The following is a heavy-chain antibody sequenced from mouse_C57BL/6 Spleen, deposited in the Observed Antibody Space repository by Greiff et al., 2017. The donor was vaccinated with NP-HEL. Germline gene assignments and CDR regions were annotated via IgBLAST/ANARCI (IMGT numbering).Heavy chain of an antibody. J-gene: IGHJ4*01. V-gene: IGHV5-4*03. D-gene: IGHD1-1*01. CDR2: ISDGGSYT. Sequence: EVKLMESGGGLVKPGGSLKLSCAASGFSFSSYAMSWVRPTPENRLEWVATISDGGSYTYYPDNVKGRFTISKDNAKNNLYLQMSHLKSEDTAMYYCARGFITTVVADYAMDYWGQGTSVTVSS. CDR3: ARGFITTVVADYAMDY. CDR1: GFSFSSYA.